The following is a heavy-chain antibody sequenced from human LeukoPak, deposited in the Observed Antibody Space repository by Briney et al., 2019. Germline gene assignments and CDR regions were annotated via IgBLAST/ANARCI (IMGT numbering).Heavy chain of an antibody. D-gene: IGHD3-22*01. CDR2: IWYDGSNK. CDR1: GFTFSSYG. CDR3: ARDAAYYYDSSGPGVNFDY. Sequence: PGRSLRLSCAVSGFTFSSYGMHWVRQAPGKGLEWVAVIWYDGSNKYYADSVKGRFTISRDNSKNTLYLQMNSLRAEDTAVYYCARDAAYYYDSSGPGVNFDYWGQGTLVTVSS. V-gene: IGHV3-33*01. J-gene: IGHJ4*02.